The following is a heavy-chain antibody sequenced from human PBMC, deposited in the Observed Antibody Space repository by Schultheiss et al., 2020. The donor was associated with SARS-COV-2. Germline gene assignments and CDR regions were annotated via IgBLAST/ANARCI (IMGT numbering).Heavy chain of an antibody. CDR3: ACSPWFGELLNYYYMDV. D-gene: IGHD3-10*01. Sequence: GGSLRLSCAASGFTFSSYAMSWVRQAPGKGLEWVSAISGSGGSTYYADSVKGRFTISRDNSKNTLYLQMNSLRAEDTAVYYCACSPWFGELLNYYYMDVWGQGTTVTVSS. CDR2: ISGSGGST. J-gene: IGHJ6*03. CDR1: GFTFSSYA. V-gene: IGHV3-23*01.